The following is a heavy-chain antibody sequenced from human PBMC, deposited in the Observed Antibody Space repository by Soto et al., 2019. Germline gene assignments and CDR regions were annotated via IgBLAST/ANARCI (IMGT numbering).Heavy chain of an antibody. Sequence: LSLTCTVSGGSISSYYWSWIRQPPGKGLEWIGYIYYSGSTNYNPSLKSRVTISVDTSKNQFSLKLSSVTAADTAVYYCARDLTLVTTIPYYYYGMDVWGHGTTVTVSS. V-gene: IGHV4-59*01. D-gene: IGHD4-17*01. CDR3: ARDLTLVTTIPYYYYGMDV. CDR2: IYYSGST. CDR1: GGSISSYY. J-gene: IGHJ6*02.